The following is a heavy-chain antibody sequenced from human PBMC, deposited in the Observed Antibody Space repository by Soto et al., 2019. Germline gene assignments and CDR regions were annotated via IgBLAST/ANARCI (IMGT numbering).Heavy chain of an antibody. V-gene: IGHV4-59*01. CDR3: ARMGRATVTTGPDY. D-gene: IGHD4-17*01. J-gene: IGHJ4*02. CDR1: GGSISSYY. Sequence: QVQLQESGPGLVKPSETLSLTCTVSGGSISSYYWSWIRQPPGKGLGWIGYIYYSGTTNDNPSLKSRVNISVETSKNQSSLKLSSVTAADTAVYYCARMGRATVTTGPDYWGQGTLVTVSS. CDR2: IYYSGTT.